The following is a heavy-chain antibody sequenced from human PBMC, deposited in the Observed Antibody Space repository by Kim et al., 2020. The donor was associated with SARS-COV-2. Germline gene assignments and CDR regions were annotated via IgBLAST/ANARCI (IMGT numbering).Heavy chain of an antibody. CDR2: INHSGST. J-gene: IGHJ5*02. V-gene: IGHV4-34*01. CDR1: GGSFSGYY. CDR3: ARAYCSGGSCLVRFDP. D-gene: IGHD2-15*01. Sequence: SETLSLTCAVYGGSFSGYYWSWIRQPPGKGLEWIGEINHSGSTNYNPSLKSRVTISVDTSKNQFSLKLSSVTAADTAVYYCARAYCSGGSCLVRFDPWG.